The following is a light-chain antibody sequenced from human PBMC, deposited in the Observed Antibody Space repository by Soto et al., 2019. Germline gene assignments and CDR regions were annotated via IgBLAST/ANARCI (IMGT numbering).Light chain of an antibody. V-gene: IGKV1-5*03. CDR1: QSISNW. Sequence: DIQMTQSPSTLSASVGDRVTITCRASQSISNWLGWYQQKPGKAPKLLIYKASTLQSGVPSRFSGSGSGADFTLTISSLQPDDFGTYYCQQYTSYYTFGQGTKLEIK. CDR2: KAS. J-gene: IGKJ2*01. CDR3: QQYTSYYT.